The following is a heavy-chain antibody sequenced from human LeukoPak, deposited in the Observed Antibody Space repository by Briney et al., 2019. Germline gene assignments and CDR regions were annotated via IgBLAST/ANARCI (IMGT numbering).Heavy chain of an antibody. D-gene: IGHD5-24*01. CDR2: ISYSGST. J-gene: IGHJ4*02. V-gene: IGHV4-59*01. Sequence: PSETLSLTCTVSGGSISSYYWSWIRQPPGKGLEWIGYISYSGSTNYNPSLTSRVTISEDTSKDQFSLKLGSVSAADTAMYYCARVGVVKWLLFEPFWDYWGQGALVTVSS. CDR1: GGSISSYY. CDR3: ARVGVVKWLLFEPFWDY.